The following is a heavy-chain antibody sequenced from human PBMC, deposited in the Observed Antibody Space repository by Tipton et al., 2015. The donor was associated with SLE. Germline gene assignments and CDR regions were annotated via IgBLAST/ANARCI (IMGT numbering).Heavy chain of an antibody. J-gene: IGHJ4*02. V-gene: IGHV4-39*07. D-gene: IGHD3-22*01. CDR3: ARVVGVVVITRVDY. CDR2: IYYSGST. CDR1: GGSISSHS. Sequence: LRLSCTVSGGSISSHSWGWIRQPPGKGLAWIGSIYYSGSTYYNPSLKSRVTISADRSKNQFSLKLSPVTAADTAVYYCARVVGVVVITRVDYWGQGTLVTVSS.